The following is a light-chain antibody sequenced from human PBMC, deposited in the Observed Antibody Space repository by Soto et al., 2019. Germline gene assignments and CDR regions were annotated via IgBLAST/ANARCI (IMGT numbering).Light chain of an antibody. CDR1: QSVSSSD. Sequence: ESVLTQSPATLSLSPGERGTLSCRASQSVSSSDLAWYQQKPGQTPRLLIYGASTRATGIPDRFSGSGSATEFSLTIRTLEPDDFGVYYCQQSYSSPWTCGQGTNVVIK. J-gene: IGKJ1*01. V-gene: IGKV3-20*01. CDR2: GAS. CDR3: QQSYSSPWT.